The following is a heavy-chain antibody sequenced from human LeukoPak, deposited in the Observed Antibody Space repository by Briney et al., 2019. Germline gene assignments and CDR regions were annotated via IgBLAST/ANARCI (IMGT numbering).Heavy chain of an antibody. D-gene: IGHD3-16*01. Sequence: PSETLSLTCTVSGYSISSGYYWGWIRQPPGKGLEWIGSIYHSGSTYYNPSLKSRVTISVDTSKNQFSLKLSSVTAADTAVYYCARETSQKGAHYMDVWGKGTTVTISS. CDR1: GYSISSGYY. V-gene: IGHV4-38-2*02. CDR3: ARETSQKGAHYMDV. J-gene: IGHJ6*03. CDR2: IYHSGST.